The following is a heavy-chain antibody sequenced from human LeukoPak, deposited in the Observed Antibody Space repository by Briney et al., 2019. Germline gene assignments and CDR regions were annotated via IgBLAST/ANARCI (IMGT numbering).Heavy chain of an antibody. J-gene: IGHJ5*02. V-gene: IGHV3-11*01. CDR3: ARVKAGYDPLSWFDP. CDR1: GFTFSDCY. D-gene: IGHD3-9*01. CDR2: ISSSGSTI. Sequence: GGSLRLSCAASGFTFSDCYMSWIRQAPGKGLEWVSYISSSGSTIYYADSVKGRFTISRDNAKNSLYLQMNSLRAEDTAAYYCARVKAGYDPLSWFDPWGQGTLVTVSS.